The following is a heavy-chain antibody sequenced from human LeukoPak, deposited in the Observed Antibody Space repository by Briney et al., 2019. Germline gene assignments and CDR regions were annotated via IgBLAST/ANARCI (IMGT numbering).Heavy chain of an antibody. CDR2: MNPNSGNT. CDR3: ATGAWWGFDP. CDR1: GYTFTSYD. D-gene: IGHD2-15*01. V-gene: IGHV1-8*01. Sequence: ASVKVSCKASGYTFTSYDINWVRQATGQGLEWMGWMNPNSGNTGYAQKFQGTVTMTTNTSISTAYTALSSLTSEDTAVHYCATGAWWGFDPWGQGTLVTVSS. J-gene: IGHJ5*02.